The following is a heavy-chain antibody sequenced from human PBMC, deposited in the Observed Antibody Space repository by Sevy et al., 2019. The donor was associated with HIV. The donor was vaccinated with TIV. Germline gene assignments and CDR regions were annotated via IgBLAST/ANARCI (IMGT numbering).Heavy chain of an antibody. J-gene: IGHJ4*02. V-gene: IGHV3-15*07. CDR3: TTRPYGSIIDY. D-gene: IGHD3-10*01. CDR1: GFNISSAS. Sequence: GGSLRLSCGGSGFNISSASMNWVRQAPGKGLEWVGRIKGKTDGETTDYAAPVKGRFIISSDDSGKTVYVQLNSVKTEDTAMYFCTTRPYGSIIDYWGQGTLVTVSS. CDR2: IKGKTDGETT.